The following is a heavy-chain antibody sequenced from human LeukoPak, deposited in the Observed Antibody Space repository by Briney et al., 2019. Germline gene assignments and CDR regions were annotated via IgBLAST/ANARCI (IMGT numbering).Heavy chain of an antibody. CDR2: IKSKTDGGTT. J-gene: IGHJ4*02. CDR3: AQANPAARGVNFDF. CDR1: GFTFSNAW. D-gene: IGHD3-10*01. Sequence: GGSLRLSCAASGFTFSNAWMSWVRQAPGKGLEWVGRIKSKTDGGTTDYAAPVKGRFTISRDDSKNTLYLQMSSLRTEDTAIYYCAQANPAARGVNFDFWGQGTLVTVSS. V-gene: IGHV3-15*01.